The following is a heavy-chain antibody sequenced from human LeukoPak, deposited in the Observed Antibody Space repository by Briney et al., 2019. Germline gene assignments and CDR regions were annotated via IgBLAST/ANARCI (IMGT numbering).Heavy chain of an antibody. J-gene: IGHJ4*02. Sequence: PGGSLRLSCAASGFTFSTYWMNWVRQTPGKGLEWVSVIYSGGSTYYADSVKGRFTISRDNSKNTLYLQMNSLRAEDTAVYYCARDFYPPSGYYYDSSGSPLGYWGQGTLVTVSS. CDR1: GFTFSTYW. CDR3: ARDFYPPSGYYYDSSGSPLGY. CDR2: IYSGGST. D-gene: IGHD3-22*01. V-gene: IGHV3-66*01.